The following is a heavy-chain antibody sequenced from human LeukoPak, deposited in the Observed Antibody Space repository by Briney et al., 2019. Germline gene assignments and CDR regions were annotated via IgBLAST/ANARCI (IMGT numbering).Heavy chain of an antibody. J-gene: IGHJ6*03. D-gene: IGHD3-22*01. CDR1: GGSISSSSYY. CDR2: IYYSGST. V-gene: IGHV4-39*07. CDR3: ARDWVLTNSYYYYYYMDV. Sequence: PSETLSLTCTVSGGSISSSSYYWGWIRQPPGKGLEWIGSIYYSGSTYYNPSLKSRVTISVDTSKNQFSLKLSSVTAADTAVYYCARDWVLTNSYYYYYYMDVWGKGTTVTVSS.